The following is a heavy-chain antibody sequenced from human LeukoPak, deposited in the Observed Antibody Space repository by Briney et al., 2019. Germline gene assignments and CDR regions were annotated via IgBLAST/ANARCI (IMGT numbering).Heavy chain of an antibody. V-gene: IGHV3-48*03. J-gene: IGHJ4*02. CDR1: GFTFSSYE. D-gene: IGHD4-17*01. CDR2: ISSSGSTI. CDR3: ARDPDDYGDYSYFDY. Sequence: GGSLRLSCAASGFTFSSYEMNWVRQAPGKGLEWVSYISSSGSTIYYADSVKGRFTISRDNSKNTLFLQMNSLRAEDTAVYYCARDPDDYGDYSYFDYWGQGTLVTVSP.